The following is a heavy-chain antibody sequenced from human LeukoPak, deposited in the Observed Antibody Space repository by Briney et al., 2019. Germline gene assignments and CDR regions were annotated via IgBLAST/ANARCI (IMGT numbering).Heavy chain of an antibody. CDR2: IIPIFGTA. CDR1: GYTFTSYA. D-gene: IGHD2-2*01. CDR3: ARGVGYCSSTSCSYFDY. Sequence: SVKVSCKASGYTFTSYAISWVRQAPGQGLEWMGGIIPIFGTANYAQKFQGRVTITADESTSTAYMELSSLRSEDTAVYYCARGVGYCSSTSCSYFDYWGQGTLVTVSS. J-gene: IGHJ4*02. V-gene: IGHV1-69*13.